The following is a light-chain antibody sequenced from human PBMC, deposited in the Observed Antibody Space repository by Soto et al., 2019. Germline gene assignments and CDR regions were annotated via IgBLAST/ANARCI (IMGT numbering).Light chain of an antibody. CDR2: GAS. CDR1: QSVSSN. V-gene: IGKV3-15*01. J-gene: IGKJ2*01. CDR3: QQYNNWPRT. Sequence: EIVMTQSPATLSVSPGERATLSCRASQSVSSNLAWYQQKPGQAPRLLIYGASTRATVIPARFSGSGSGTEFTLTISSLQSEDFAVYYCQQYNNWPRTFCQGTKLEIK.